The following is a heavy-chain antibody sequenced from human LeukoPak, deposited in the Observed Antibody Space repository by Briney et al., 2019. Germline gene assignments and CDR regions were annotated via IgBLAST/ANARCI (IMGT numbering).Heavy chain of an antibody. V-gene: IGHV4-4*07. CDR2: IYSTGST. J-gene: IGHJ3*02. CDR3: ARVSESYDSSGYSGNAFDI. CDR1: GGSINNYY. D-gene: IGHD3-22*01. Sequence: ASETLSLTCTVPGGSINNYYWSWIRQPAGKGLEWIGRIYSTGSTDYNPSLKSRVAMSVDTSKNQFSLKLTSLTAADTAVYFCARVSESYDSSGYSGNAFDIWGQGIMVTVSS.